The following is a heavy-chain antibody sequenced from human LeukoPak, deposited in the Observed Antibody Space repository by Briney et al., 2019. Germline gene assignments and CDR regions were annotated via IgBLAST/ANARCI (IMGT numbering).Heavy chain of an antibody. D-gene: IGHD3-10*01. Sequence: GGSLRLSCAASGFTFSSYGMSWVRQAPGKGLEWVSAISGSGGSTYYADSVRGRFTISRDNSKNTLYLQMNSLRAEDTAVYYCAKPSVRFGELFPEVYWGQGTLVTVSS. J-gene: IGHJ4*02. CDR2: ISGSGGST. V-gene: IGHV3-23*01. CDR1: GFTFSSYG. CDR3: AKPSVRFGELFPEVY.